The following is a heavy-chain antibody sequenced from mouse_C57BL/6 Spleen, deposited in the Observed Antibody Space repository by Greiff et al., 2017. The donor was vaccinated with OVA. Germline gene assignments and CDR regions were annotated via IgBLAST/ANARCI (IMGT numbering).Heavy chain of an antibody. D-gene: IGHD2-2*01. V-gene: IGHV1-18*01. J-gene: IGHJ3*01. Sequence: EVQLQQSGPELVKPGASVKIPCKASGYTFTDYNMDWVKQSHGKSLEWIGDINPKNGGTNYNQKFKGKATLTVDKSSSTAYMELRSLTSEDTAVYYCARAGYYGYDGALAYWGQGTLVTVSA. CDR1: GYTFTDYN. CDR2: INPKNGGT. CDR3: ARAGYYGYDGALAY.